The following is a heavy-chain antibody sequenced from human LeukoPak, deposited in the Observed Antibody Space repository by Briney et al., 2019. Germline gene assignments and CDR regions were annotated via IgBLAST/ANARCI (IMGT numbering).Heavy chain of an antibody. CDR2: VYTSGST. V-gene: IGHV4-61*02. Sequence: SETLSLTCTVSGGSISSRSYYWRWIRQPAGKGLEWIGRVYTSGSTNYNPSLKSRVTISLDTSKNQFSLKLSSVTAADTAVYYCARDAGAEYFQHWGQGTLVTVSS. J-gene: IGHJ1*01. CDR1: GGSISSRSYY. CDR3: ARDAGAEYFQH.